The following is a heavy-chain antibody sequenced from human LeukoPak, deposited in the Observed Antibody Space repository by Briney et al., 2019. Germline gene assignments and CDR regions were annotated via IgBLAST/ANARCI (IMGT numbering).Heavy chain of an antibody. Sequence: GGSLRLSCAASGFTYSHYGMHWVRQAPGKGREGVEVVWSDGTEKYYGDAVKGRFTISRDNSRNTLYLQMNSLRGEDTAVYYCAKGAQRGFDYSNSLEYWGQGTLVTVSS. CDR3: AKGAQRGFDYSNSLEY. V-gene: IGHV3-33*06. CDR1: GFTYSHYG. CDR2: VWSDGTEK. J-gene: IGHJ4*02. D-gene: IGHD4-11*01.